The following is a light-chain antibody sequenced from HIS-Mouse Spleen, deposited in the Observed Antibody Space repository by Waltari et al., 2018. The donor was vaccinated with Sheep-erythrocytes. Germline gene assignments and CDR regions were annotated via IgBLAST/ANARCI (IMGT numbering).Light chain of an antibody. V-gene: IGLV2-11*01. Sequence: QSALTQPRSVSGSPGQSVTISCTGTSRHVGGYNYVSWYQQHPGKAPNLMIYDVSKRPSGVPDRFSGSKSGNTASLTISGLQAEDEADYYCCSYAGSYNHVFATGTKVTVL. CDR2: DVS. J-gene: IGLJ1*01. CDR1: SRHVGGYNY. CDR3: CSYAGSYNHV.